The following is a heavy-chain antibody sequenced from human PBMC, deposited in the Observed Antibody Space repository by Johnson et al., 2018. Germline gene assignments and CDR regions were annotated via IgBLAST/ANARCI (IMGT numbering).Heavy chain of an antibody. CDR1: GFTFSSYG. J-gene: IGHJ4*02. D-gene: IGHD3-16*02. CDR3: AKALPTFGGVIAPTLFDY. CDR2: ISGSGGRT. Sequence: VQLVQSGGGVVQPGRSLRLSCAASGFTFSSYGMHWVRQAPGKGLEWVSVISGSGGRTNYADSVKGRFTISRDNSKNTLYLQMNSLRAEDTAVYYCAKALPTFGGVIAPTLFDYWGQGTLVTVSS. V-gene: IGHV3-23*04.